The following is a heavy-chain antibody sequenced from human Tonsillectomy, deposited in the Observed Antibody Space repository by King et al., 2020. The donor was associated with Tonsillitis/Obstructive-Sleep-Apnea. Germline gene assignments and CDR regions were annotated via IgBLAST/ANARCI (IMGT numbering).Heavy chain of an antibody. J-gene: IGHJ4*02. CDR3: ARDHCSSSSCYIDY. CDR2: ISSSSSYI. CDR1: GFTFSSYS. V-gene: IGHV3-21*01. Sequence: VQLVESGGGLVKPGGSLRLSCAASGFTFSSYSMNWVRQAPGKGLEWVSSISSSSSYIYYADSVKGRFTISRDNAKNLLYLQMNSLRAEDTAVYYCARDHCSSSSCYIDYWGQGTLVTVSS. D-gene: IGHD2-2*02.